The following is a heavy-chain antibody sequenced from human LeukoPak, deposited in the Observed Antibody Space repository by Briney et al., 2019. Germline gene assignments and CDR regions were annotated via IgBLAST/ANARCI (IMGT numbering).Heavy chain of an antibody. Sequence: GGSLRLSCAASGFTFSSYSMNWVRQAPGKGLEWVSYISSSSSYIYYADSVKGRFTISRDNAKNSLYLQMNSLRAEDTAVYYCARDVVVAATPGNRHFDYWGQGTLVTVSS. V-gene: IGHV3-21*01. CDR1: GFTFSSYS. CDR3: ARDVVVAATPGNRHFDY. CDR2: ISSSSSYI. D-gene: IGHD2-15*01. J-gene: IGHJ4*02.